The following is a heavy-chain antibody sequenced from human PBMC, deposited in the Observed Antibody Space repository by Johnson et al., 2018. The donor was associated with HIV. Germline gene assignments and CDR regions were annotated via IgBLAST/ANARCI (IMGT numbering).Heavy chain of an antibody. V-gene: IGHV3-33*01. CDR3: ARGRGGTGHSAFDI. J-gene: IGHJ3*02. CDR1: GFTFRSYG. Sequence: QVQLVESGGGVVQPGRSLILPCAASGFTFRSYGMHWVRQAPGLGLEWAAVIWYDGSNKYYADPEKGRLTIARDNSKNTLFLQMNSLRPEDTAVYYCARGRGGTGHSAFDIWGQGTMVTVSS. CDR2: IWYDGSNK.